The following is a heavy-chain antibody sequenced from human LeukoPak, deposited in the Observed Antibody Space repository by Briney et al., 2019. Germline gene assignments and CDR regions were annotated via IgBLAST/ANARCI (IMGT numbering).Heavy chain of an antibody. CDR1: GYTCTSNY. CDR3: ARKNYGSKRWFDP. CDR2: INPSGGST. Sequence: ASVKVSCKASGYTCTSNYMHWVRQAPGQGLEWMGIINPSGGSTSYAQKFQGRVTMTRNTSISTAYIELSSLRCEDTAVYYCARKNYGSKRWFDPWGQGTLVTVSS. V-gene: IGHV1-46*01. J-gene: IGHJ5*02. D-gene: IGHD4/OR15-4a*01.